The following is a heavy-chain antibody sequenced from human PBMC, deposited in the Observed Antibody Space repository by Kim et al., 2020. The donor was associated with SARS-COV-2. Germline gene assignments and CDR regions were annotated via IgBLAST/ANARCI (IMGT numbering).Heavy chain of an antibody. CDR3: ARAARMITFNWYFDL. J-gene: IGHJ2*01. V-gene: IGHV3-13*01. Sequence: PGSVKGRFTISRENAKNSLYLQMNSLRAGDTAVYYCARAARMITFNWYFDLWGRGTLVTVSS. D-gene: IGHD3-16*01.